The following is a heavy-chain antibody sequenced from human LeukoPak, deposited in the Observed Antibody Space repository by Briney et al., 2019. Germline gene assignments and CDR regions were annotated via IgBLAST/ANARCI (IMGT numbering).Heavy chain of an antibody. CDR1: GFRFTTYW. CDR3: ARFAAGGSYYYYMDV. J-gene: IGHJ6*03. D-gene: IGHD6-25*01. V-gene: IGHV3-7*01. CDR2: IKEDGSDK. Sequence: GGSLRLSCAASGFRFTTYWMTWVRQAPGKGLEWVANIKEDGSDKHYVDSVKGRFTISRDNAKNSLYLQMNSLRADDTAVYYCARFAAGGSYYYYMDVWGKGTTVTVSS.